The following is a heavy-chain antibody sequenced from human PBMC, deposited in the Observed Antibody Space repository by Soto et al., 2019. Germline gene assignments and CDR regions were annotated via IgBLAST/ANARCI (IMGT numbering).Heavy chain of an antibody. V-gene: IGHV3-74*01. J-gene: IGHJ4*02. D-gene: IGHD7-27*01. Sequence: EVQLVESGGGLVQPGGSLRLSCAASGFIFSSYWMHWVRQAPGKGLVWVSRINSDGSSTSYADSVKGRFTISRDNTKNTLYLQMNSLRAEDTAVYYCVSSLLTPFDYWGQGTLVTVSS. CDR3: VSSLLTPFDY. CDR1: GFIFSSYW. CDR2: INSDGSST.